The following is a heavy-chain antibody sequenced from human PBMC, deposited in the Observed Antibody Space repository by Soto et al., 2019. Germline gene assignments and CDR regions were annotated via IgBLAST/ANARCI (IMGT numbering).Heavy chain of an antibody. CDR2: IYYSGST. Sequence: SETLSLTCTVSGGSISSSSYYWGWIRQPPGKGLEWIGSIYYSGSTYYNPSLKSRVTISVDTSKNQFSLKLSSVTAADTAVYYCAVMVRGLFDYWGQGTLVTVS. V-gene: IGHV4-39*01. CDR1: GGSISSSSYY. J-gene: IGHJ4*02. D-gene: IGHD3-10*01. CDR3: AVMVRGLFDY.